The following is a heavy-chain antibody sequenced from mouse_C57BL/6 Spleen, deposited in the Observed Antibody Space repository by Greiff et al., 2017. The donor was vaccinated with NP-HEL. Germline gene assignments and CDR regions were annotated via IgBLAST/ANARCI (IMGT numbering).Heavy chain of an antibody. V-gene: IGHV1-5*01. CDR2: IYPGNSDT. Sequence: VQLQQSGTVLARPGASVKMSCKTSGYTFTSYWMHWVKQRPGQGLEWIGAIYPGNSDTSYNQKFKGKAKLTAVTSASTAYMELSSLTNEDSAVYYCTRGTYYSNFYYFDYWGQGTTLTVSS. CDR3: TRGTYYSNFYYFDY. J-gene: IGHJ2*01. D-gene: IGHD2-5*01. CDR1: GYTFTSYW.